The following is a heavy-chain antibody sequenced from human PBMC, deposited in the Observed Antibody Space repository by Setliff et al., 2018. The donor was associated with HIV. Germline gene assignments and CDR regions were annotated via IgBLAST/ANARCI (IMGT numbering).Heavy chain of an antibody. J-gene: IGHJ6*03. CDR3: ARGDYYSYYMDV. V-gene: IGHV4-61*01. CDR1: GGSVSSGSYY. Sequence: SETLSLTCTVSGGSVSSGSYYWSWIRQPPGKGLEWIGYIHYSGSTNYNPSLKSRVTISVDTSKNQFSLKLSSVTAADTAVYYCARGDYYSYYMDVWGKGTTVTVSS. CDR2: IHYSGST.